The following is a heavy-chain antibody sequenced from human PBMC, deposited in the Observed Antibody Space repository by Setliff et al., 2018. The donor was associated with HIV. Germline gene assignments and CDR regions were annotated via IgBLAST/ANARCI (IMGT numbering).Heavy chain of an antibody. CDR2: IYYRGST. V-gene: IGHV4-39*07. J-gene: IGHJ4*02. CDR3: ARSRLHYYDSSGYYPSYVDY. D-gene: IGHD3-22*01. Sequence: LSLTCTVSGGSISSSSYYWDWIRQPPGKGLAGIGCIYYRGSTNYNPSLKSRVTISVDTSKYQFSLKLSSATAADTAVYYCARSRLHYYDSSGYYPSYVDYWGQGTLVTVSS. CDR1: GGSISSSSYY.